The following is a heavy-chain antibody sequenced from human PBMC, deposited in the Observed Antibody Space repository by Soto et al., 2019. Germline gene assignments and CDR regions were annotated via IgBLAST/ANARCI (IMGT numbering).Heavy chain of an antibody. D-gene: IGHD6-19*01. CDR1: GFTVSSNY. V-gene: IGHV3-48*02. CDR3: AREGTQWLARTSDAFDI. J-gene: IGHJ3*02. CDR2: INSSSTI. Sequence: GGSLRLSCAASGFTVSSNYMSWVRQAPGKGVGVVSIINSSSTIYYADSVKGRFTISRDNAKNSLYLQMNSLRDEDTAVYYCAREGTQWLARTSDAFDIWGQGTMVTVSS.